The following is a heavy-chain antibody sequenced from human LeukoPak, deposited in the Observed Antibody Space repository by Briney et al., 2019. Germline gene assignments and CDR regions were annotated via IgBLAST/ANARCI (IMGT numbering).Heavy chain of an antibody. J-gene: IGHJ4*02. CDR1: GFTVSSNY. Sequence: PGGSLRLSCAASGFTVSSNYMSWDRQAPGKGLEWVSVIYSGGSTYYADSVKGRFTISRDNSKNTLYLQMNSLRAEDTAVYYCAREGSYGYGYYFDYWGQGTLVTVSS. CDR2: IYSGGST. D-gene: IGHD5-18*01. V-gene: IGHV3-53*01. CDR3: AREGSYGYGYYFDY.